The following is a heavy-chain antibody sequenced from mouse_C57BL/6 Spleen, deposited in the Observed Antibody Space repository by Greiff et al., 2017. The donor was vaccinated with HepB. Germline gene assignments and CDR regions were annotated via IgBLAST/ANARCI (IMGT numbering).Heavy chain of an antibody. J-gene: IGHJ3*01. CDR2: IDPSDSET. CDR1: GYTFTSYW. CDR3: ARSDTTPWFAY. Sequence: QVQLQQSGAELVRPGSSVKLSCKASGYTFTSYWMHWVKQRPIQGLEWIGNIDPSDSETHYNQKFKDKATLTVDKSSSTAYMQLSSLTSEDSAVYYCARSDTTPWFAYWGQGTLVTVSA. D-gene: IGHD1-1*01. V-gene: IGHV1-52*01.